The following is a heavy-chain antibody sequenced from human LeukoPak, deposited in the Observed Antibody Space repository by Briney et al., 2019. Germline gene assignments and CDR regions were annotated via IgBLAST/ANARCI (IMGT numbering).Heavy chain of an antibody. CDR2: IMPLFGTA. CDR1: GDTFNISA. J-gene: IGHJ5*02. D-gene: IGHD1-26*01. V-gene: IGHV1-69*13. Sequence: ASLKVSCKTSGDTFNISAISWGRHTPGQGLEWLWGIMPLFGTAGYTQKFQSRVTLTPDESTRTVYLELTSMTSDDTAVYYCAAIVWFRVGANPNCFDPWGQGTLVTVSS. CDR3: AAIVWFRVGANPNCFDP.